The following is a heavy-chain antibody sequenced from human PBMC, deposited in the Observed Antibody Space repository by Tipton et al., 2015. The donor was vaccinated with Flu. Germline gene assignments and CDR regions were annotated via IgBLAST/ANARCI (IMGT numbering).Heavy chain of an antibody. J-gene: IGHJ4*02. CDR2: IRSDETTE. V-gene: IGHV3-30*02. CDR3: TRRLVED. Sequence: SLRLSCAASGFTFRTNGMHWVRQAPGKGLEWVAHIRSDETTEYADSVKGRFTISRDNSKDMLYLQMNSLRAEDTAVYYCTRRLVEDWGQGTQVTVSS. CDR1: GFTFRTNG.